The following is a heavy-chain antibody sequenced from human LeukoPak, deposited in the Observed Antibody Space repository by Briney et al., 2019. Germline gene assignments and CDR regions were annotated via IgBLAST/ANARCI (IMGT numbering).Heavy chain of an antibody. CDR3: ANSVGATI. CDR2: ISPDGRTT. CDR1: GFIFRNSW. J-gene: IGHJ4*02. Sequence: GGSLRLSCAASGFIFRNSWMYWVRQAPGKGLMWVSRISPDGRTTSYADSVKGRFTISRDNAKNTLYLQMNSLRAEDTAVYYCANSVGATIWGQGTLVTVSS. V-gene: IGHV3-74*01. D-gene: IGHD1-26*01.